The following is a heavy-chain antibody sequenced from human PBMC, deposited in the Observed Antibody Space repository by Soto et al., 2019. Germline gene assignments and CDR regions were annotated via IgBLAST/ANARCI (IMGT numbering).Heavy chain of an antibody. D-gene: IGHD5-18*01. CDR3: ARRVYGYSYAD. Sequence: GESLKISCNASGYSFTTYWVGWVRQMPGKGLEWMGIIYPGDSDTRYSPSFQGQVTISADKSISTAYLQWSSLKASDTAIYYCARRVYGYSYADWGQGTLVTVSS. CDR2: IYPGDSDT. V-gene: IGHV5-51*01. J-gene: IGHJ4*02. CDR1: GYSFTTYW.